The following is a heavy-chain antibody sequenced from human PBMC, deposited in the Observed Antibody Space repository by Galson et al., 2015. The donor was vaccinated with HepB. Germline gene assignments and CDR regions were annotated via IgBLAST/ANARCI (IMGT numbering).Heavy chain of an antibody. J-gene: IGHJ3*02. D-gene: IGHD3-10*01. CDR3: ARVSLRAFDI. CDR1: GFNFSTYW. CDR2: ISKGGDII. Sequence: SLRLSCAASGFNFSTYWMSWVRQAPGKGLEWVSYISKGGDIIFYADSVKGRFTISRDTAQNSVSLLMNNLRADDTAVYYCARVSLRAFDIWGQGTLVTVSS. V-gene: IGHV3-48*01.